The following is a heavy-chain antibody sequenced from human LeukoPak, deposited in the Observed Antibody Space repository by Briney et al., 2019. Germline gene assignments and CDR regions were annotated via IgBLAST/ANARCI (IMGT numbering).Heavy chain of an antibody. D-gene: IGHD3-3*01. J-gene: IGHJ6*02. Sequence: KPSETLSLTCTVSGGSISSYYWNWIRQPPGKGLEWIGYIYYSGSTNYNPSLKSRVTISVDTSKNQFSLKLSSVTAADTAVYYCASLGYYDFWSGYSPHYYYYGMDVWGQGTTVTVSS. CDR2: IYYSGST. V-gene: IGHV4-59*08. CDR1: GGSISSYY. CDR3: ASLGYYDFWSGYSPHYYYYGMDV.